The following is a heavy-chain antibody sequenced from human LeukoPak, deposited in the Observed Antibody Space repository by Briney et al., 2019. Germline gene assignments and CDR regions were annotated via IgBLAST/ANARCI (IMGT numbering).Heavy chain of an antibody. CDR1: GFTFSSYA. CDR3: VKGCNSISCTLIDY. D-gene: IGHD2-2*01. V-gene: IGHV3-23*01. J-gene: IGHJ4*02. CDR2: ISGSGDST. Sequence: GGSLRLSCAASGFTFSSYAMSWVRQAPGEGLEWVSTISGSGDSTYYADSMKGRFTISRDNSKNTLFLQMTSLRAEDTGVYYCVKGCNSISCTLIDYWGQGTLVTVSS.